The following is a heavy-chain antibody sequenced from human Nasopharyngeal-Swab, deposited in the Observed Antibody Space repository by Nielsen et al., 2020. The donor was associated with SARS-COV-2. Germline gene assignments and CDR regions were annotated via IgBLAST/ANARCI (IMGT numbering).Heavy chain of an antibody. CDR2: IYTSGSA. J-gene: IGHJ5*02. Sequence: SETLSLTCIVSGGSISSYYWSWIRQPAGKGLEWIGRIYTSGSADYSPSLKSRITISVDTSKNQFSLKLSSVTAADTAVYYCARDGGWFDPWGQGTLVTVSS. V-gene: IGHV4-4*07. CDR1: GGSISSYY. CDR3: ARDGGWFDP.